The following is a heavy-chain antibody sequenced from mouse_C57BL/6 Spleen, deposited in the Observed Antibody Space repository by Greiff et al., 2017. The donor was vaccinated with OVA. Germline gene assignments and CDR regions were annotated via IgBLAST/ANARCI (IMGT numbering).Heavy chain of an antibody. CDR3: ARGSYDGYYPWFAY. D-gene: IGHD2-3*01. J-gene: IGHJ3*01. Sequence: VQLQQSGPGMVKPSQSLSLTCTVTGYSITSGYDWHWIRHFPGNKLEWMGYISSSGSTNYNPSLKSRISITHDTSKNHFFLKLNSVTTEDTATYYCARGSYDGYYPWFAYWGQGTLVTVSA. CDR1: GYSITSGYD. CDR2: ISSSGST. V-gene: IGHV3-1*01.